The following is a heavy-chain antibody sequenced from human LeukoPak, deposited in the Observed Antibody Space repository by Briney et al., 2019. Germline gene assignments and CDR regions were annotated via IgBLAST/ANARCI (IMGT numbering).Heavy chain of an antibody. V-gene: IGHV1-69*08. Sequence: SVTVSCKASGDTFSTYTVTWVRQAPGQGLEWMGGVIPILGTPNYAQKFQGRVTITADKSTTTVSIDLRSLRSDDTAVYYCARVERGGVLVVWGPGTLVIVSS. CDR3: ARVERGGVLVV. D-gene: IGHD3-16*01. J-gene: IGHJ4*02. CDR1: GDTFSTYT. CDR2: VIPILGTP.